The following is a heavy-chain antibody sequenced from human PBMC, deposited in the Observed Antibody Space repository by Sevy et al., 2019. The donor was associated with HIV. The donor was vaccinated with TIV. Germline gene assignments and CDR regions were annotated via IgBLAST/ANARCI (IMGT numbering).Heavy chain of an antibody. CDR2: IWSDGAYQ. J-gene: IGHJ4*02. CDR1: GFTFSNYA. D-gene: IGHD3-22*01. CDR3: ARGGYYYDNAAYYALYS. Sequence: GGFLRLSCAATGFTFSNYAMHWVRQAPGKGMEWVAIIWSDGAYQYHGDSVKGRFTISRDNSKNTLYLQMNNVRVEDTAVYYCARGGYYYDNAAYYALYSWGQGTLVTVSS. V-gene: IGHV3-33*01.